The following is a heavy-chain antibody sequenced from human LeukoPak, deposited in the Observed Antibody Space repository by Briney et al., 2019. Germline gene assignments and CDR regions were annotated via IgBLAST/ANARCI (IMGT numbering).Heavy chain of an antibody. D-gene: IGHD1-1*01. CDR1: GYTFTGYY. Sequence: ASVKVSCKASGYTFTGYYMHWVRQAPGQGLEWMGWINPNSGGTNYAQKFQGWVTMTRDTSISTAYMELSRLRPDDTAVYYCARMNWNHAFDIWGQGTMVTVSS. CDR3: ARMNWNHAFDI. CDR2: INPNSGGT. V-gene: IGHV1-2*04. J-gene: IGHJ3*02.